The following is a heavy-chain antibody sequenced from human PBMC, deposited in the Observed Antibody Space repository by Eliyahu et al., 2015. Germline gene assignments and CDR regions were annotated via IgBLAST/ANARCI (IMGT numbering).Heavy chain of an antibody. V-gene: IGHV1-46*01. J-gene: IGHJ4*02. D-gene: IGHD1-26*01. CDR2: INPSGGST. CDR3: ARSLHRGMGATVVDY. CDR1: GYTFISYY. Sequence: QVQLVQSGAEVKKPGASVKVSCKASGYTFISYYMHWMRQAPGXGLEXMGIINPSGGSTSYAQKFQGRVAMTRDTSTSTVYMELSSLRSEDTAVYYCARSLHRGMGATVVDYWGQGTLVTVSS.